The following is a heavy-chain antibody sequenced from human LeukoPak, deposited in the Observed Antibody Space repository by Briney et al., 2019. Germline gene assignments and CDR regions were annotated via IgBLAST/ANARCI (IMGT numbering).Heavy chain of an antibody. CDR1: GFTFSSYA. V-gene: IGHV3-23*01. CDR2: ISGSGGST. CDR3: AKDLRGIPAAPADY. J-gene: IGHJ4*02. D-gene: IGHD6-13*01. Sequence: GGSLRLSCAASGFTFSSYAMRWARQAPGKGLEWVSAISGSGGSTYYADSVKGRFTISRDNSKNTLYLQMNSLRAEDTAVYYCAKDLRGIPAAPADYWGQRTMVAVSS.